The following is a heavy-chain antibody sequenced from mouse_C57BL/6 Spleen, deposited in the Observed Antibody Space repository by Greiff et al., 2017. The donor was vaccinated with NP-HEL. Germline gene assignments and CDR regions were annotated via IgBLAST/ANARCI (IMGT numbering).Heavy chain of an antibody. CDR2: IDPSDSET. V-gene: IGHV1-52*01. D-gene: IGHD2-5*01. J-gene: IGHJ3*01. CDR1: GYTFTSYW. CDR3: ASAYYSNWFAY. Sequence: VQLQQSGAELVRPGSSVKLSCKASGYTFTSYWMHWVKQRPIQGLEWIGNIDPSDSETHYNQKFKDKATLTVDKSSSTAYMQLSSLTSEDSAVYYCASAYYSNWFAYWGQGTLVTVSA.